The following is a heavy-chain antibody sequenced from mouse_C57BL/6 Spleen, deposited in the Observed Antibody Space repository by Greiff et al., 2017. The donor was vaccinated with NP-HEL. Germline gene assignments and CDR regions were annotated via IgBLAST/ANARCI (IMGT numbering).Heavy chain of an antibody. V-gene: IGHV1-69*01. CDR2: IDPSDSYT. Sequence: VQLQQPGAELVMPGASVKLSCKASGYTFTSYWMHWVKQRPGQGLEWIGEIDPSDSYTNYNQKFKGKSTLTVDKSSSTAYMQLSSLTSEDSAVYYCARSTVITTVNFDYWGQGTTLTVSS. CDR1: GYTFTSYW. J-gene: IGHJ2*01. D-gene: IGHD1-1*01. CDR3: ARSTVITTVNFDY.